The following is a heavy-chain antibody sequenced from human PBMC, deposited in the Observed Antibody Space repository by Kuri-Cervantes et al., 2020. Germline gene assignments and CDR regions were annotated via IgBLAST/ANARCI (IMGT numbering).Heavy chain of an antibody. CDR3: ARDSFRDTPHFDY. V-gene: IGHV3-33*01. Sequence: GESLKISCAASGFTFSSYGMHWVRQAPGKGLEWVAVIWYDGSNKYYADSVKGRFTISRDNSKNTLYPQMNSLRAEDTAVHYCARDSFRDTPHFDYWGQGTLVTVSS. D-gene: IGHD5-24*01. CDR1: GFTFSSYG. J-gene: IGHJ4*02. CDR2: IWYDGSNK.